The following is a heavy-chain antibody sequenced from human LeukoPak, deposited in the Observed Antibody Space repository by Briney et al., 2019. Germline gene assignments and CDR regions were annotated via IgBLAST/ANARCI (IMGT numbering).Heavy chain of an antibody. V-gene: IGHV4-59*08. CDR1: GGSISSYY. D-gene: IGHD5-18*01. J-gene: IGHJ6*03. CDR2: IYHSGST. Sequence: SETLSLTCTVSGGSISSYYWSWIRQPPGKGLEWIGSIYHSGSTYYNPSLKSRVTISVDTSKNQFSLKLSSVTAADTAVYYCARAVDTAMVFDYYYYYYMDVWGKGTTVTVSS. CDR3: ARAVDTAMVFDYYYYYYMDV.